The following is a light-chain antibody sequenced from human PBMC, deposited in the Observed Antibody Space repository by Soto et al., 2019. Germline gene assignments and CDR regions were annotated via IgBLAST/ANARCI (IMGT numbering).Light chain of an antibody. CDR3: CSYAGIITWV. Sequence: QSVLTQPASVSGSPGQSITISCTGTSNDIGGHNHVSWYQQHPGNSPKLIIYEVTERPSGVFNRFSASKSGTTASLTISGLQAEDEADYYCCSYAGIITWVCGGGTKLTVL. CDR1: SNDIGGHNH. V-gene: IGLV2-23*02. CDR2: EVT. J-gene: IGLJ3*02.